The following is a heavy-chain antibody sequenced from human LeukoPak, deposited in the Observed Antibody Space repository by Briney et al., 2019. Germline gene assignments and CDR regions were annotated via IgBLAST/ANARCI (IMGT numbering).Heavy chain of an antibody. CDR2: ISYDGSNK. CDR3: ERDLGPVATAGTEFDY. CDR1: GFTFSSYA. V-gene: IGHV3-30*04. J-gene: IGHJ4*02. D-gene: IGHD6-13*01. Sequence: GRPLRLSCAASGFTFSSYAMHWVRQAPGKGLEWVAVISYDGSNKYYADSVKGRLTISRDNCENSLYLQMNSLRAEDTAVYDCERDLGPVATAGTEFDYWGQGTLVTVSS.